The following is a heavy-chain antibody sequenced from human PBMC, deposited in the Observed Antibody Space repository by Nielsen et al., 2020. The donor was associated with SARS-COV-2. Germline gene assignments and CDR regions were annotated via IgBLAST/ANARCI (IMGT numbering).Heavy chain of an antibody. J-gene: IGHJ4*02. CDR3: ALTGYSSDY. Sequence: RQAPGKGLEWIGYIYYSGSTNYNPSLKSRVTISVDTSKNQFSLKLSSVTAADTAVYYCALTGYSSDYWGQGTLVTVSS. D-gene: IGHD3-9*01. V-gene: IGHV4-59*01. CDR2: IYYSGST.